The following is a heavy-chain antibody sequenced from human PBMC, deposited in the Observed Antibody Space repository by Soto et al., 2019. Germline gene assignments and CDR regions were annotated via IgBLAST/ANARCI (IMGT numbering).Heavy chain of an antibody. CDR2: IYYSGST. CDR1: GGSISTYY. CDR3: ASDRSSGWDQGYGMDV. J-gene: IGHJ6*02. V-gene: IGHV4-59*01. Sequence: PSETLSLTCTASGGSISTYYWSWIRQPPRKGLEWIGYIYYSGSTSYNPSLKSQVTISVDTSKNQFSLKLRSVTAADTAVYYCASDRSSGWDQGYGMDVWGQGTTVTVSS. D-gene: IGHD6-19*01.